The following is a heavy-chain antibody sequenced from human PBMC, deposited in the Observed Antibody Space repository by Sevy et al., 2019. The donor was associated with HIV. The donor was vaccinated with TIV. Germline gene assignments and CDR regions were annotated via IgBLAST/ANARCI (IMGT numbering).Heavy chain of an antibody. CDR1: GFTFSSYA. CDR3: AKAVVWNGFSGFDY. V-gene: IGHV3-23*01. J-gene: IGHJ4*02. CDR2: ISGSGGST. Sequence: GGSLRLSCAASGFTFSSYAMSWVRQAPGKGLEWVSAISGSGGSTHYADSVKGRFTISRDNSKNTLYLQMNSLRAEDTAVYYCAKAVVWNGFSGFDYWGQGTLVTVSS. D-gene: IGHD1-1*01.